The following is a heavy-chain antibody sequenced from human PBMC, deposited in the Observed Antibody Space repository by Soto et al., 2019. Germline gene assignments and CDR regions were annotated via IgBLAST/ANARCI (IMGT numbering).Heavy chain of an antibody. CDR2: ISTTSGNT. CDR3: ARDNGYYDF. CDR1: GYTFSSYS. V-gene: IGHV1-18*01. J-gene: IGHJ4*02. D-gene: IGHD2-8*01. Sequence: QIQMVQSGAEVKQPGASVKISCKTSGYTFSSYSMNWVRQAPGQGLEWMAWISTTSGNTHYAERVQGRVTVTLDKSARTAFMEMWGLTSDDTAVYFCARDNGYYDFWGQGTLVTVSS.